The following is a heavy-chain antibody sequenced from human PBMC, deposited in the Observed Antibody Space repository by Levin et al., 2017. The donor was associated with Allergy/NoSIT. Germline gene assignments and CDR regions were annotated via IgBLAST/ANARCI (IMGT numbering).Heavy chain of an antibody. V-gene: IGHV1-2*02. Sequence: GESLKISCKASGYTFTGYYMHWVRQAPGQGLEWMGWINPNSGGTNYAQKFQGRVTMTRDTSISTAYMELSRLRSDDTAVYYCARGGVGYCSSTSCYTGFDYWGQGTLVTVSS. J-gene: IGHJ4*02. CDR1: GYTFTGYY. CDR2: INPNSGGT. D-gene: IGHD2-2*02. CDR3: ARGGVGYCSSTSCYTGFDY.